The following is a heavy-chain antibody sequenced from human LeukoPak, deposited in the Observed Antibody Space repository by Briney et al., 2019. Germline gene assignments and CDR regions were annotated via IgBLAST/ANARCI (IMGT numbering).Heavy chain of an antibody. V-gene: IGHV4-39*01. CDR1: GGSISSSSYY. D-gene: IGHD3-22*01. CDR2: IYYSGST. Sequence: SETLSLTCTVSGGSISSSSYYWGWIRQPPGKGLEWIGSIYYSGSTYYNLSLKSRVTISVDTSKNQFSLKLSSVTAADTAVYYCARTTMIVVVTDFDYWGQGTLVTVSS. CDR3: ARTTMIVVVTDFDY. J-gene: IGHJ4*02.